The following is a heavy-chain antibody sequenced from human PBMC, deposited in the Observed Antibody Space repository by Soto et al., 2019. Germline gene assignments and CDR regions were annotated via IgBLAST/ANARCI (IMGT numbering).Heavy chain of an antibody. CDR3: ARYYYDSSGYYYDGYFDY. J-gene: IGHJ4*02. Sequence: SETLSLTCAVSGYSISSGYYWGWIRQPPGKGLEWIGSIYHSGSTYYNPSLKSRVTISVDTSKNQFSLKLSSVTAADTAVYYCARYYYDSSGYYYDGYFDYWGQGTLVTVS. D-gene: IGHD3-22*01. CDR1: GYSISSGYY. CDR2: IYHSGST. V-gene: IGHV4-38-2*01.